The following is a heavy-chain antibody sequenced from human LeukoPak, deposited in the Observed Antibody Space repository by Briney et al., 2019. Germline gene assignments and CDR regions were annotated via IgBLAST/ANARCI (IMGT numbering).Heavy chain of an antibody. Sequence: ASVKVSCKASGYTFTGYYIHWVRQAPGQGLEWMGWINPNSGDTDYVQKFQGRVTMTRDTPISTAYMELSCLTSDDTAVYYCARVEGLSSSPRTLRYWGQGTPVSVSS. CDR1: GYTFTGYY. CDR3: ARVEGLSSSPRTLRY. V-gene: IGHV1-2*02. J-gene: IGHJ4*02. CDR2: INPNSGDT. D-gene: IGHD2-15*01.